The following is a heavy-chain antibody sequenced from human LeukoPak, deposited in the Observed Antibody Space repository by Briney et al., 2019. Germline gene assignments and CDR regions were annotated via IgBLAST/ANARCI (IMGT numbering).Heavy chain of an antibody. Sequence: GGSLRLSCAASGFTFSSYSMNWVRQAPGKGLEWVSSISSSSSYIYYADSVKGRFTISRDNAKNSLYLQMNSLRAEDTAVYYCASAGYSSSWYQVYWGQETLVTVSS. V-gene: IGHV3-21*01. CDR2: ISSSSSYI. CDR3: ASAGYSSSWYQVY. J-gene: IGHJ4*02. D-gene: IGHD6-13*01. CDR1: GFTFSSYS.